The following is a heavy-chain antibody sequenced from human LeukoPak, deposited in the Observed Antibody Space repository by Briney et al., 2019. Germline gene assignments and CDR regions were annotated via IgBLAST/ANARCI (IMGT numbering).Heavy chain of an antibody. Sequence: GGSLRLSCAASGFTFSGYTMTWVRQAPGKGLEWVSSISSTGTYIYYAASQKGRFTISRDNAKNSLYLQMNSLRAEDTAVFYCARDTGESLAFDFWGQGTMVTVSS. CDR1: GFTFSGYT. J-gene: IGHJ3*01. CDR2: ISSTGTYI. D-gene: IGHD2-21*01. V-gene: IGHV3-21*04. CDR3: ARDTGESLAFDF.